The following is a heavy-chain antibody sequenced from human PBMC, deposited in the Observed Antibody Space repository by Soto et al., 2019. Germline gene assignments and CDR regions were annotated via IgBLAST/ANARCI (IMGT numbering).Heavy chain of an antibody. Sequence: PGESLKISCKGSGYSFTIYWIGWVRQMPGKGLEWMGIIYPGDSDTRYSPSFQGQVTISADKSISTAYLQWSSLKASDTAMYYCARHVXYYGSGRLGYYYYGMDVWGQGTTVTVSS. CDR2: IYPGDSDT. J-gene: IGHJ6*02. CDR3: ARHVXYYGSGRLGYYYYGMDV. D-gene: IGHD3-10*01. CDR1: GYSFTIYW. V-gene: IGHV5-51*01.